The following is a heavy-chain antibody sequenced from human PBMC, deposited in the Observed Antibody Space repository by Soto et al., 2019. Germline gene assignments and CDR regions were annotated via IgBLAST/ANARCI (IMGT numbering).Heavy chain of an antibody. CDR2: IYHSGST. Sequence: PSETLSLTCAVSGYSISSGYYWGWIRQPPGKGLEWIGSIYHSGSTYYNPSLKSRVTISVDTSKNQFSLKLNSVTAADTAVYYCARVFDWELGYHFDYWGQGTLVTVSS. J-gene: IGHJ4*02. CDR3: ARVFDWELGYHFDY. D-gene: IGHD1-26*01. V-gene: IGHV4-38-2*01. CDR1: GYSISSGYY.